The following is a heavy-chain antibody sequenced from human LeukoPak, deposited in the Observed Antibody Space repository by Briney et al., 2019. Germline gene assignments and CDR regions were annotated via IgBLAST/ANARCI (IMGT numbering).Heavy chain of an antibody. J-gene: IGHJ4*02. CDR1: GYTLTELS. D-gene: IGHD5-18*01. V-gene: IGHV1-24*01. Sequence: ASVKVSCKVSGYTLTELSMHWVRQAPGKGLEWMGGFDPEDGETIYAQKFQGRVTITTDESTSTAYMELSSLRSEDTAVYYCARDMSEGYSYYWGQGTLVTVSS. CDR2: FDPEDGET. CDR3: ARDMSEGYSYY.